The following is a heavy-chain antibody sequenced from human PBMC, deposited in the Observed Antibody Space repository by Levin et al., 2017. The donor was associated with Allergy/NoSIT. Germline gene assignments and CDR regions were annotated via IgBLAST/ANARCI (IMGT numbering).Heavy chain of an antibody. J-gene: IGHJ1*01. V-gene: IGHV1-69*13. CDR2: IIPIFGTA. CDR3: ARGHPLSRPEYFQH. CDR1: GGTFSSYA. Sequence: ASVKVSCKASGGTFSSYAISWVRQAPGQGLEWMGGIIPIFGTANYAQKFQGRVTITADESTSTAYMELSSLRSEDTAVYYCARGHPLSRPEYFQHWGQGTLVTVSS.